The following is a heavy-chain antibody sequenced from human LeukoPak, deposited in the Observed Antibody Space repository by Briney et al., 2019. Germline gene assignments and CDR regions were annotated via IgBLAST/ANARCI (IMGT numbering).Heavy chain of an antibody. J-gene: IGHJ4*02. CDR3: ARFRSAAGLPYYFDY. D-gene: IGHD6-13*01. CDR1: GYTFTSYY. CDR2: INPSGGST. V-gene: IGHV1-46*01. Sequence: GASVKVSCKASGYTFTSYYMHWVRQAPGQGLEWMGIINPSGGSTSYAQKFQGRVTMTRDTSISTAYMELSRLRSDDTAVYYCARFRSAAGLPYYFDYWGQGTLVTVSS.